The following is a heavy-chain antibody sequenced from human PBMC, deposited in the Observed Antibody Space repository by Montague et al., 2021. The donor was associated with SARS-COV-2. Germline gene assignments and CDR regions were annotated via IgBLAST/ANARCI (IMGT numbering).Heavy chain of an antibody. Sequence: SLRLSFAVSGFIFSTYGMHWVRQAPGKGLEWVAVIWYDGSNKYYADSVKGQFTISRDNSKNALYPQMNSLRAEDTAVYYCARDRDYYDSSGHYYEIDYWGQGTLVTVSS. CDR2: IWYDGSNK. CDR1: GFIFSTYG. V-gene: IGHV3-33*08. J-gene: IGHJ4*02. CDR3: ARDRDYYDSSGHYYEIDY. D-gene: IGHD3-22*01.